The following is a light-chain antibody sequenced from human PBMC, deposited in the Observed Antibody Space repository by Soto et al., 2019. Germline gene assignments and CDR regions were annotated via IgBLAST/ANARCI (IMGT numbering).Light chain of an antibody. Sequence: DIPMTQSPSSPSASVGDRVTITCRASQTITNYLNWYQQKPGKAPKLLIYAASTLLSGVPSRFTGGGSGTDFTLTIDSLQPEDFATYFCQQSYSSPWTFGQGTKVEI. CDR3: QQSYSSPWT. CDR2: AAS. J-gene: IGKJ1*01. V-gene: IGKV1-39*01. CDR1: QTITNY.